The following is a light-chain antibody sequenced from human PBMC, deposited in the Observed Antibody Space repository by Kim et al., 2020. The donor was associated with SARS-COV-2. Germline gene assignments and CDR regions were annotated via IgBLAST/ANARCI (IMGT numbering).Light chain of an antibody. V-gene: IGLV2-14*03. J-gene: IGLJ3*02. CDR3: SSYTSSKTWV. Sequence: QSITISCTGTNSDIGGYPYVSWYQQHPDKAPKLMIYDVTKRPSGVSTRFSGSKSGNTASLTISGLQAEDEADYYCSSYTSSKTWVFGGGTQLTVL. CDR2: DVT. CDR1: NSDIGGYPY.